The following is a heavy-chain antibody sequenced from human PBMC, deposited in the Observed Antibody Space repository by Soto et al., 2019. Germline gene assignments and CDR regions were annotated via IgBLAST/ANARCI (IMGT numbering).Heavy chain of an antibody. CDR2: IYFSDST. D-gene: IGHD1-26*01. J-gene: IGHJ4*02. V-gene: IGHV4-59*12. Sequence: SETLSLTCTVSGGSISSYYWSWIRQSPGKGLENRGYIYFSDSTNYNPSFKSRITISVDTSRNQFSLKLSSVTAADTAVYYCARVWDGWGQGTLVTVSS. CDR1: GGSISSYY. CDR3: ARVWDG.